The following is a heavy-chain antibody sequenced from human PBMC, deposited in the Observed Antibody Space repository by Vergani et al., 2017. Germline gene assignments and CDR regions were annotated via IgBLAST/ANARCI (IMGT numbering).Heavy chain of an antibody. Sequence: EVQLVESGGVVVQPGGSLRLSCAASGFTFDDYTMHWVRQAPGKGLEWVSLISWDGGSTYYADSVKGRFTISRDNSKNSLYLQMNSLRTEDTALYYCAKEIGYDILTGYDDAFDIWGQGTMVTVSS. CDR2: ISWDGGST. V-gene: IGHV3-43*01. CDR3: AKEIGYDILTGYDDAFDI. D-gene: IGHD3-9*01. CDR1: GFTFDDYT. J-gene: IGHJ3*02.